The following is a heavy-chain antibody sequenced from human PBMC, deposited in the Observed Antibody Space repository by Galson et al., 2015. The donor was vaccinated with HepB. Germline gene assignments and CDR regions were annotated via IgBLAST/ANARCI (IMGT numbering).Heavy chain of an antibody. CDR1: GFSFIDAW. Sequence: SLRLSCAASGFSFIDAWMNWVRQAPGKGLEWVGRIKSKAEDGTTIYAAPVRGRFTISRDDSKNTLYLQMNSLTTEDTAVYHCVTSLGFGYGNTIVATDYWGQGTLVTVSS. CDR2: IKSKAEDGTT. CDR3: VTSLGFGYGNTIVATDY. V-gene: IGHV3-15*01. J-gene: IGHJ4*02. D-gene: IGHD3-10*01.